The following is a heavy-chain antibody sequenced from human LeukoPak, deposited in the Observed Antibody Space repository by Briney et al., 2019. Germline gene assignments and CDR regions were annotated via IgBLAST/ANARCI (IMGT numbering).Heavy chain of an antibody. CDR2: IIPIFGTA. CDR3: ARDYGGNPDAFDI. V-gene: IGHV1-69*13. Sequence: SVKVSCKASGGTFSSYAISWVRQAPGQGLEWMGGIIPIFGTANYAQKFQGRVTITADESTSTAYMELSSLRSEDTAVYYCARDYGGNPDAFDIWGQGTMVTVSS. J-gene: IGHJ3*02. D-gene: IGHD4-23*01. CDR1: GGTFSSYA.